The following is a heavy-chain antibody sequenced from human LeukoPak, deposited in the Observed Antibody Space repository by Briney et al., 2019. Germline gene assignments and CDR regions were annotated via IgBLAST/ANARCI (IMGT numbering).Heavy chain of an antibody. Sequence: PGGXXXXSXXXXGXTXXSYAMSWVRQAPGKGLEWXSAISGSGGSTYYADSVKGRFTISRDNSKNTLYLQMNSLRAEDTAVYYCAKDGGSSPDWFDPWGQGTLVTVSS. CDR2: ISGSGGST. J-gene: IGHJ5*02. V-gene: IGHV3-23*01. CDR3: AKDGGSSPDWFDP. CDR1: GXTXXSYA. D-gene: IGHD6-13*01.